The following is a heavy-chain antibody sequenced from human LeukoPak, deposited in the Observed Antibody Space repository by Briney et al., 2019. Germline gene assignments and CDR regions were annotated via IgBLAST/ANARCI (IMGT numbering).Heavy chain of an antibody. V-gene: IGHV3-23*01. CDR1: GFSFRRCA. Sequence: PGGSLRLSCAASGFSFRRCAMNWVRQAPGKGLEWVSGLTDNGDSTYYADSVKGRFTISRDNSKNTLYLQMKSLRAEDTAVYYCARGLPNYYGMDVWGQGTTVTVSS. CDR3: ARGLPNYYGMDV. J-gene: IGHJ6*02. CDR2: LTDNGDST.